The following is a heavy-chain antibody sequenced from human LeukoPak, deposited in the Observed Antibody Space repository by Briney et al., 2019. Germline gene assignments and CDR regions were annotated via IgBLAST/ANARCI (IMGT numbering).Heavy chain of an antibody. J-gene: IGHJ4*02. Sequence: ASVKVSCKASGYTFTGYYMHWVRQAPGQGLEWMGWINPNSGGTNYAQKFQGWVTMTRDTSISTAYMELSSLRSEDTAVYYCARDYYDSSGAISFDYWGQGTLVTVSS. CDR1: GYTFTGYY. V-gene: IGHV1-2*04. CDR3: ARDYYDSSGAISFDY. CDR2: INPNSGGT. D-gene: IGHD3-22*01.